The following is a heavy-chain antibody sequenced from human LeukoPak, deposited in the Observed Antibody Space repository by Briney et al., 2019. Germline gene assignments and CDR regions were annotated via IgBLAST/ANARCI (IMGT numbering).Heavy chain of an antibody. CDR1: GGSFSGYY. CDR3: ASRPYGSGNV. J-gene: IGHJ3*01. V-gene: IGHV4-34*01. D-gene: IGHD3-10*01. Sequence: PSETLSLTCAAYGGSFSGYYWSWIRQPPGKGLEWIGEINHSGSTNYNPSLKSRVTISVDTSKNQFSLKLSSVTAADTAVYYCASRPYGSGNVWGQGTMVTVSS. CDR2: INHSGST.